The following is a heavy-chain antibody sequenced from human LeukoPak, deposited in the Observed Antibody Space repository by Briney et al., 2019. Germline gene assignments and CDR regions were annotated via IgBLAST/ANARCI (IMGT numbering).Heavy chain of an antibody. J-gene: IGHJ4*02. V-gene: IGHV1-24*01. CDR1: GYTLTELS. D-gene: IGHD3-22*01. Sequence: ASVKVSFKVSGYTLTELSMHWVRQAPGKGLEWMGGFDPEDGETIYAQKFQGRVTMTEDTSTDTAYMELSSLRSEDTAVYYCATEDSSGWGFDYWGQGTLVTVSS. CDR2: FDPEDGET. CDR3: ATEDSSGWGFDY.